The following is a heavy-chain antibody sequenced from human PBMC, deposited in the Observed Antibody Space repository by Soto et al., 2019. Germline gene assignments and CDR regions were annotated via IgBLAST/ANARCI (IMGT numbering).Heavy chain of an antibody. J-gene: IGHJ4*02. CDR2: INPNSGGT. D-gene: IGHD3-16*01. Sequence: ASVKVSCKASGYTFTGYYMHWVRQAPGQGLEWMGWINPNSGGTNYAQKFQGWVTMTRDTSISTAYMELSRLRSDDTAVYYCARELGGWGDVNFDYWGQGTLVTVSS. V-gene: IGHV1-2*04. CDR3: ARELGGWGDVNFDY. CDR1: GYTFTGYY.